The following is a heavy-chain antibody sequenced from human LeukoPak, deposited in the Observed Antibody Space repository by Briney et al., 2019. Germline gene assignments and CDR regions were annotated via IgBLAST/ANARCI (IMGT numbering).Heavy chain of an antibody. V-gene: IGHV3-23*01. CDR2: ISPRGDIT. J-gene: IGHJ4*02. D-gene: IGHD4-11*01. CDR1: GFIFSNYG. CDR3: ARGPYTDY. Sequence: GGTLRLSCAASGFIFSNYGMNWVRQAPGKGLEWVSGISPRGDITYYADSVKGQFTVSRDNFKNTVHLQLSSLRADDTAIYYCARGPYTDYWGQGTLVTVSS.